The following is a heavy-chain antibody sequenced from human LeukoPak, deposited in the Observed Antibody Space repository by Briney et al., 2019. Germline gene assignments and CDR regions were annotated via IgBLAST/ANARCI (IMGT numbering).Heavy chain of an antibody. V-gene: IGHV3-21*01. CDR3: ARDTNYYGSGTSARVRNDY. CDR1: GFTFSSYS. D-gene: IGHD3-10*01. J-gene: IGHJ4*02. Sequence: GGSLRLSCAASGFTFSSYSMNWVRQAPGKGLEWVSSISSSSSYIYYADSVKGRFTISRDNAKNSLYLQMNSLRAEDTAVYYCARDTNYYGSGTSARVRNDYWGQGTLVTVSS. CDR2: ISSSSSYI.